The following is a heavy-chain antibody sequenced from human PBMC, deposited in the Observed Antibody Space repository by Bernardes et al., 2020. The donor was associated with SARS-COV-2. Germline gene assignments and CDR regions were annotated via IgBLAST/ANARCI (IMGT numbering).Heavy chain of an antibody. D-gene: IGHD3-10*01. V-gene: IGHV1-18*04. Sequence: SFPASGDTFNGYGFSWVRQAPGQGLEWMGWISFHTGQTDYALRFQGRVTMTTDTATRTAFMELRSLRSDDTAMYYCATMIRAIDYWGQGTLVTVSS. CDR1: GDTFNGYG. J-gene: IGHJ4*02. CDR3: ATMIRAIDY. CDR2: ISFHTGQT.